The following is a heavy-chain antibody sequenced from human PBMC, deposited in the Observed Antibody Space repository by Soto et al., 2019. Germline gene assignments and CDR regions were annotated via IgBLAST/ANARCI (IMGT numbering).Heavy chain of an antibody. Sequence: QVQLQQWGAGLLKPSETLSLTCAVYGGSFSGYYWSWIRQPPGKGLEWIGEINHSGSTNYNPSLKSRVTISVDTSKNPFSLKLSSVTAADTAVYYCARGRRYCSSTSCFYYYYYYMDVWGKGTTVTVSS. CDR2: INHSGST. CDR3: ARGRRYCSSTSCFYYYYYYMDV. V-gene: IGHV4-34*01. CDR1: GGSFSGYY. J-gene: IGHJ6*03. D-gene: IGHD2-2*01.